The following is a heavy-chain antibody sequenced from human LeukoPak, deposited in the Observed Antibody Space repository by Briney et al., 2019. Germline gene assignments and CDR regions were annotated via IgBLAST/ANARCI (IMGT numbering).Heavy chain of an antibody. J-gene: IGHJ5*02. CDR3: ARIDIVVVPAQIEGWFDA. V-gene: IGHV4-30-4*01. Sequence: PSETLSLTCTVSGGSISSDDYYWSWIRQPPGKGLEGSGYIYYSGSTYYNPSLKSRVTISVDTSKNQFSLKLSSVTAADTAVYYCARIDIVVVPAQIEGWFDAWGQGTLVTASS. CDR2: IYYSGST. D-gene: IGHD2-2*01. CDR1: GGSISSDDYY.